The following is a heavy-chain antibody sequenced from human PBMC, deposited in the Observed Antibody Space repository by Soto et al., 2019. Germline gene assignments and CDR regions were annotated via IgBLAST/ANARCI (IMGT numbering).Heavy chain of an antibody. D-gene: IGHD3-10*01. V-gene: IGHV1-24*01. CDR1: GYTLTELS. CDR3: ATDLSITMVRGASIFDY. CDR2: FDSEDGET. J-gene: IGHJ4*02. Sequence: GASVKVSCKVSGYTLTELSMHWVRQAPGKGLEWMGGFDSEDGETIYAQKFQGRVTMTEDTSTDTAYMELSSLRSEDTAVYYCATDLSITMVRGASIFDYWGQGTLVTVSS.